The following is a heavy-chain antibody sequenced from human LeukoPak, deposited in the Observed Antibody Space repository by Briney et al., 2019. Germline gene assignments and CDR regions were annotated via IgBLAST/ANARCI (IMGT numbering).Heavy chain of an antibody. V-gene: IGHV3-30*02. CDR1: GFSVSSFG. CDR2: IRFDGTNK. CDR3: AKCHYGYVRGAFDY. D-gene: IGHD3-16*01. J-gene: IGHJ4*02. Sequence: PGGSLRLSCAAFGFSVSSFGMHRIRQTAGKGLEWVAFIRFDGTNKLYEDSVKGRFTISRDNSKNTLYLEMNSLRAEDTAVYYCAKCHYGYVRGAFDYWGQGTLVTVSS.